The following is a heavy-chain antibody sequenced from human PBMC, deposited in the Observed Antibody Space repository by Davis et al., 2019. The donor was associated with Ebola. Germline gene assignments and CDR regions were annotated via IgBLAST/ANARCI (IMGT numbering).Heavy chain of an antibody. Sequence: MPSETLSLTCTVSGGSISSGDYYWSWIRQPPGKGLEWIGYIYYSGSTYYNPSLKSRVTISVDTSKNQFSLKLSSVTAADTAVYYCAREGVPATPLDPYYYYGMDVWGQGTTVTVSS. CDR1: GGSISSGDYY. V-gene: IGHV4-30-4*01. D-gene: IGHD2-2*01. CDR3: AREGVPATPLDPYYYYGMDV. CDR2: IYYSGST. J-gene: IGHJ6*02.